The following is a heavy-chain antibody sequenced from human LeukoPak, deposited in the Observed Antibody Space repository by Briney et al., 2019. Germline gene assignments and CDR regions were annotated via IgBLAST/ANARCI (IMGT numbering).Heavy chain of an antibody. D-gene: IGHD6-13*01. V-gene: IGHV3-9*01. CDR2: ISWNSGSI. CDR3: AREGRARGYFDY. CDR1: GFTFDDYA. J-gene: IGHJ4*02. Sequence: GGSLRLSCAASGFTFDDYAMHWVRQAPGKGLEWVSGISWNSGSIGYADSVKGRFTISRDNAKNSLYLQMNSLRAEDTAVYYCAREGRARGYFDYWGQGTLVTVSS.